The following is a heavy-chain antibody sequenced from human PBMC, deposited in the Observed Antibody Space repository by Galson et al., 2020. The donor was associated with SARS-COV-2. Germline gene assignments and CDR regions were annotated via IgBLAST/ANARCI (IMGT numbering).Heavy chain of an antibody. J-gene: IGHJ6*02. CDR2: IRWNSGSI. Sequence: SLKISCAASGFTYDDYAMHWVRQAPGKGLEWVSGIRWNSGSIGYADSVKGRFTISRDNAKNSLYLQMNSLRAEDTALYYCATIPSSSYYYGMDVWGQGTTVTVSS. CDR1: GFTYDDYA. V-gene: IGHV3-9*01. CDR3: ATIPSSSYYYGMDV.